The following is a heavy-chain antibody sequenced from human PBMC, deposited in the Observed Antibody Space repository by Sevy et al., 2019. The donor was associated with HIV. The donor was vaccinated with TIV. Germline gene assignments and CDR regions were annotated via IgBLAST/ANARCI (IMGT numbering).Heavy chain of an antibody. Sequence: SETLSLTCAVYGGSFSGYYWSWIRQPPGKGLEWIGEINHSGSTNYNPSLKSRVTISVDTSKNQFSLKLSSVTAADTAVYYCARWDENYDILTGHTFNWFDPWGQGTLVTVSS. CDR2: INHSGST. D-gene: IGHD3-9*01. V-gene: IGHV4-34*01. CDR3: ARWDENYDILTGHTFNWFDP. CDR1: GGSFSGYY. J-gene: IGHJ5*02.